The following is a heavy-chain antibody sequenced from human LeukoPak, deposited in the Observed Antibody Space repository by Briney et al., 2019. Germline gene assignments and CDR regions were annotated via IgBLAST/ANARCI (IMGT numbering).Heavy chain of an antibody. Sequence: PGESLTHSCAASGFTFNILAMTWVRPAPGKGAEWCSFPYSGGTTYYADSVECRVTISRDSAKNTLYLQMNSLRTEDTAVYYCAKEGGLGYCSTTSCAFAHWGRGTLVTVSS. J-gene: IGHJ4*02. D-gene: IGHD2-2*01. CDR1: GFTFNILA. CDR2: PYSGGTT. V-gene: IGHV3-23*03. CDR3: AKEGGLGYCSTTSCAFAH.